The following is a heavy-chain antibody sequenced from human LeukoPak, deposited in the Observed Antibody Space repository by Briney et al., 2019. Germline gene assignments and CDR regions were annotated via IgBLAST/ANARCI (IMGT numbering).Heavy chain of an antibody. V-gene: IGHV1-18*01. J-gene: IGHJ4*02. Sequence: ASVKVSCKASGYTFTSYGITWVRQAPGQGLEWMGWISAYNGNTNYAQKFQGRVTMTTDTSTSTAYMELRSLRSDDTAVYYWARRGYSSTWYYFDYWGQGTLVTVSS. CDR3: ARRGYSSTWYYFDY. CDR2: ISAYNGNT. D-gene: IGHD6-13*01. CDR1: GYTFTSYG.